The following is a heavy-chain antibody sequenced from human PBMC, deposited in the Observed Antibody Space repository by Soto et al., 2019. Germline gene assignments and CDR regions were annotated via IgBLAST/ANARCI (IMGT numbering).Heavy chain of an antibody. Sequence: QAQLVESGGGVVQPGRSLRLSCAASGFAFSSYGMHWVRQDPGTGLEWVAVISYDGSLQHYADSVKGRFTIPRDNSKNMVLLQISSLRAEDTAVYYWVSDRGYGNASVPYSWGQGTLVSVSS. V-gene: IGHV3-30*03. CDR1: GFAFSSYG. CDR3: VSDRGYGNASVPYS. J-gene: IGHJ4*02. CDR2: ISYDGSLQ. D-gene: IGHD5-18*01.